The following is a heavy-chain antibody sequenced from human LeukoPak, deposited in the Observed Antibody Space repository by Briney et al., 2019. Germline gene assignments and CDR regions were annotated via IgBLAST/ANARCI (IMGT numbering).Heavy chain of an antibody. J-gene: IGHJ6*03. CDR1: GGSSSGYY. V-gene: IGHV4-34*01. CDR3: ARLFWSATAFHYYYYMDV. D-gene: IGHD3-3*01. Sequence: SETLSLTCAVYGGSSSGYYWSWIRQPPGKGLEWIGEINHSGSTNYNPSLKSRVTISVDTSKNQFSLKLSSVTAADTAVYYCARLFWSATAFHYYYYMDVWGKGTTVTISS. CDR2: INHSGST.